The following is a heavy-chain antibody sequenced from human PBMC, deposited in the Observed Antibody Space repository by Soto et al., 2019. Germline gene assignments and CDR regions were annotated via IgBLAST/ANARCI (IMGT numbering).Heavy chain of an antibody. CDR3: AIQLESPQPDDY. Sequence: SETLSLTCAVYGGSFSGYYWSWIRQPPGKGLEWIGEINHSGSTNYNPSLKSRVTISVDTSKNQFSLKLSSVTAADTAVYYCAIQLESPQPDDYWGQGTLVTVSS. D-gene: IGHD1-1*01. CDR2: INHSGST. V-gene: IGHV4-34*01. J-gene: IGHJ4*02. CDR1: GGSFSGYY.